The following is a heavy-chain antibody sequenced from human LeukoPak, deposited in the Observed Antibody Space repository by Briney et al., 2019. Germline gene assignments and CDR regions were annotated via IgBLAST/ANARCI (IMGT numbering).Heavy chain of an antibody. CDR1: GYTFTCYY. V-gene: IGHV1-2*02. Sequence: LRASVKVSCKASGYTFTCYYMHWVRQAPGQGLEWMGWINPNSGGTNYAQKFQGRVTMTRDTSISTAYMELSRLRSDDTAVYYCARGGPRSSSCYYLDYSGQGTLVTVSS. D-gene: IGHD6-13*01. CDR2: INPNSGGT. CDR3: ARGGPRSSSCYYLDY. J-gene: IGHJ4*02.